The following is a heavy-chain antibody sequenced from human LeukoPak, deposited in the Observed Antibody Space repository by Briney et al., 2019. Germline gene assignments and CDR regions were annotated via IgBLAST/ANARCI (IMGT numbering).Heavy chain of an antibody. CDR2: IKSKTDGGTT. Sequence: GGSLRLSCAASGFTFSNAWMSWVRQAPGKGLEWVGRIKSKTDGGTTDYAALVKGRFTISRDDSKNTLYLQMNSLKTEDTAVYYCTTRNYYYGSGSFDYWGQGTLVTVSS. V-gene: IGHV3-15*01. CDR3: TTRNYYYGSGSFDY. J-gene: IGHJ4*02. D-gene: IGHD3-10*01. CDR1: GFTFSNAW.